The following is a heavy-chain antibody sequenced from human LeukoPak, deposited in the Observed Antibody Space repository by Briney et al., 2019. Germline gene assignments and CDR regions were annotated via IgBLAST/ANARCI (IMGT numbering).Heavy chain of an antibody. Sequence: GGSLRLSCAASGFTFDDYAMHWVRQAPGKGLEWVSGISWNSGSIGYADSVKGRFTISRDNAKNSLYLQMNSLGAEDTALYYCAKDVAVDYYDSSGSAHDAFDIWGQGTMVTVSS. V-gene: IGHV3-9*01. J-gene: IGHJ3*02. CDR1: GFTFDDYA. D-gene: IGHD3-22*01. CDR3: AKDVAVDYYDSSGSAHDAFDI. CDR2: ISWNSGSI.